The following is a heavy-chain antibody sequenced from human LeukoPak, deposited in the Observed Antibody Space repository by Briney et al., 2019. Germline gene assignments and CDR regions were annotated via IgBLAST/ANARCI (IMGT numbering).Heavy chain of an antibody. Sequence: GGSLRLSCAASGFTFSSYWMHWVRQAPGKGLMWVSRINSDGSHTSYADSVKSRFTISRDNAKNTLYLQMNSLRAEGTAVYYCARGDFYYYYYMDFWGKGTTVTVSS. J-gene: IGHJ6*03. CDR3: ARGDFYYYYYMDF. CDR2: INSDGSHT. V-gene: IGHV3-74*01. CDR1: GFTFSSYW.